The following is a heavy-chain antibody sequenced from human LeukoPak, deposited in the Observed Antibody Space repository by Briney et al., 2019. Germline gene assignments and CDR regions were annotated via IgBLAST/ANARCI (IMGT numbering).Heavy chain of an antibody. D-gene: IGHD1-14*01. CDR2: INADGSTT. Sequence: GGSLRLSCAASGFTFSSYAMSWVRQAPGKGLVWVSLINADGSTTTYADSVKGRFTISRDNARNTLSLQMNSLTIEDTAVYYCVVVVEPPDSDGFDVWGQGTMITVSS. J-gene: IGHJ3*01. CDR1: GFTFSSYA. CDR3: VVVVEPPDSDGFDV. V-gene: IGHV3-74*01.